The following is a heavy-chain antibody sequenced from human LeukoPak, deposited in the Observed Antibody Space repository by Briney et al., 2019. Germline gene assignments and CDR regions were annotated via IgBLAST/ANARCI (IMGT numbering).Heavy chain of an antibody. Sequence: PSETLSLTCTVSGGSISSSSYYWGWIRQPPGKGLEWIRSIYYSGNIYYNPSLKSRVTIFVDTSKNQFSLKLSSVTAADTAVYYCQSRYLEWLLDYWGQGTLVTVSS. CDR2: IYYSGNI. CDR3: QSRYLEWLLDY. CDR1: GGSISSSSYY. J-gene: IGHJ4*02. V-gene: IGHV4-39*01. D-gene: IGHD3-3*01.